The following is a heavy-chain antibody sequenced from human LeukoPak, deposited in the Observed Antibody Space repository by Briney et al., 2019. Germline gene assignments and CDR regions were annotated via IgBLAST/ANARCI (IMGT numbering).Heavy chain of an antibody. Sequence: RSGGSLRLSCAASGFIFSNAWMSWVRQAPGKGLEWVGRIKSKTDGETTDYAAPVKGRFTISRDDSKNTVYLQMNSLKTEDTAVYYCVTAHPTGWGQGTLVTVSS. J-gene: IGHJ4*02. V-gene: IGHV3-15*01. CDR2: IKSKTDGETT. CDR1: GFIFSNAW. CDR3: VTAHPTG.